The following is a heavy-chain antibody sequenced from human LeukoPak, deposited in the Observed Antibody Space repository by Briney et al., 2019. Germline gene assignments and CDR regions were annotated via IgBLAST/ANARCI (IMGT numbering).Heavy chain of an antibody. Sequence: GGSLRLSCAASGFTLSTYGMHWVRQAPGKGLEWVAMISYDGRSTYYTDSVKGRFTISRDTLENTLYLQMSSLRSEDTAMYYCARDGWSPDYWGQGTLVTVSS. CDR3: ARDGWSPDY. CDR1: GFTLSTYG. V-gene: IGHV3-30*03. J-gene: IGHJ4*02. CDR2: ISYDGRST.